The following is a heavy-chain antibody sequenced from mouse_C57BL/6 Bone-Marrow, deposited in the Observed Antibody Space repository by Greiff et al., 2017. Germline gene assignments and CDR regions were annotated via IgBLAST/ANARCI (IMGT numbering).Heavy chain of an antibody. CDR1: GYTFTSYG. V-gene: IGHV1-81*01. Sequence: QVQLQQSGAELARPGASVKLSCKASGYTFTSYGISWVKQRTGQGLEWIGEIYPRSGNPYYNEKFKGKATLTADKSSSTAYMELRSLTSEDSAVYFCARAPIYYDYDGFAYGGQGNLVTVSA. CDR3: ARAPIYYDYDGFAY. J-gene: IGHJ3*01. D-gene: IGHD2-4*01. CDR2: IYPRSGNP.